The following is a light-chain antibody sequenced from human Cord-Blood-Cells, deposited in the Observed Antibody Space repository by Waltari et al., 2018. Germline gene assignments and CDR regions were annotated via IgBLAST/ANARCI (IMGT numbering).Light chain of an antibody. CDR1: SSDVGGYNY. CDR2: DVS. V-gene: IGLV2-11*01. Sequence: QSALTQPRSVSGSPGQSVTISCTGTSSDVGGYNYVSWYQQHPGKAPKLMIYDVSKRPSGVPDRFSGSKSGHTASLTISGLQAEDEADYSCCSYAGSYTYWVFGGGTKLTVL. J-gene: IGLJ3*02. CDR3: CSYAGSYTYWV.